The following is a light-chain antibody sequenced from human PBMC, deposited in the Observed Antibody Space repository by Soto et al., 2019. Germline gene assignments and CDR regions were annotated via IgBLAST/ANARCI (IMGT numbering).Light chain of an antibody. CDR1: QSISNW. Sequence: DIQMTHSPSALSASVGDRVTITCRASQSISNWLAWYQQKPGKAPKLLIYDASSLESGVPSRFSGSGSGTEFTLTISSLQPDDFATYYCQQYNSYPWTFGQGTKVDIK. CDR3: QQYNSYPWT. V-gene: IGKV1-5*01. CDR2: DAS. J-gene: IGKJ1*01.